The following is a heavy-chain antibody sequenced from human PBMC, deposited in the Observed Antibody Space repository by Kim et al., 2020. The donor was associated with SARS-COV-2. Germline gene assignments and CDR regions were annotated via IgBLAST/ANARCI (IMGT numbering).Heavy chain of an antibody. CDR2: IYYSGST. D-gene: IGHD1-26*01. CDR1: GGSISSYY. J-gene: IGHJ4*02. Sequence: SETLSLTCTVSGGSISSYYWSWIRQPPGKGLEWIGYIYYSGSTNYNPSLKSRVTISVDTSKNQFSLKLSSVTAADTAVYYCASRGWRRGAPFDYWGQGTLVTVSS. V-gene: IGHV4-59*08. CDR3: ASRGWRRGAPFDY.